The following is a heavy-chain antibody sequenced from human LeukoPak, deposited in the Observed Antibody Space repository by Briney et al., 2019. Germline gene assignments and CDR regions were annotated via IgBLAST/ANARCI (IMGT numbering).Heavy chain of an antibody. CDR2: IIPIFGTA. CDR1: GYTFTSYG. CDR3: ARDPLYDFWSGSSYYYYMDV. Sequence: ASVKVSCKASGYTFTSYGISWVRQAPGQGLEWMGGIIPIFGTANYAQKFQGRVTITTDESTSTAYMELSSLRSEDTAVYYCARDPLYDFWSGSSYYYYMDVWGKGTTVTVSS. D-gene: IGHD3-3*01. J-gene: IGHJ6*03. V-gene: IGHV1-69*05.